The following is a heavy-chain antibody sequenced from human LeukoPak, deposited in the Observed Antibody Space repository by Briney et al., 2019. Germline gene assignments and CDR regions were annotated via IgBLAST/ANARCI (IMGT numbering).Heavy chain of an antibody. Sequence: SETLSLACTVSGSSMSSSSYDWGWIRQPPGKGLDSIGNIYYSGSTYYNPSLKSRVTISVDTSKKQFSLKLNSVTAADTAAYYCARARAEDITIFGVVIIGYFDYWGQGTLVTVSS. CDR1: GSSMSSSSYD. CDR2: IYYSGST. J-gene: IGHJ4*02. CDR3: ARARAEDITIFGVVIIGYFDY. V-gene: IGHV4-39*07. D-gene: IGHD3-3*01.